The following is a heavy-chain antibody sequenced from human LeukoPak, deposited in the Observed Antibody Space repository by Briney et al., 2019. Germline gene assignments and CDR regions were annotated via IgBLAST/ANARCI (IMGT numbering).Heavy chain of an antibody. J-gene: IGHJ4*02. Sequence: SETLSLTCTVSGGSISSYYWSWIRQPPGKGLEWIGYIYYSGSTNYNHSLKSRVTISVDTSKNQFSLKLSSVTAADTAVYYCARAGMATIPSWVYYFDYWGQGTLVTVSS. CDR2: IYYSGST. V-gene: IGHV4-59*01. CDR3: ARAGMATIPSWVYYFDY. D-gene: IGHD5-24*01. CDR1: GGSISSYY.